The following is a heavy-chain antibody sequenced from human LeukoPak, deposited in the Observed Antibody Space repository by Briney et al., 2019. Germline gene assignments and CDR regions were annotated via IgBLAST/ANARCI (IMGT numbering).Heavy chain of an antibody. CDR2: INAGNGNT. D-gene: IGHD6-13*01. V-gene: IGHV1-3*01. CDR1: GHTFTSYA. CDR3: ARDSDRLPIAAAADY. Sequence: ASVEVSCKASGHTFTSYAMHWVRQAPGQRLEWMGWINAGNGNTKYSQKFQGRVTITRDTSASTAYMELSSLRSEDTAVYYCARDSDRLPIAAAADYWGQGTLVTVSS. J-gene: IGHJ4*02.